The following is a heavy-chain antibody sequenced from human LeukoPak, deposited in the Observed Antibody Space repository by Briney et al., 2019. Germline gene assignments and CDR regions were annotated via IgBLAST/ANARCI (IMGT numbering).Heavy chain of an antibody. V-gene: IGHV2-5*08. CDR2: IYWDDDK. Sequence: TLSLTCTVSGGSVSRTSYYWSWIRQPPGKALEWLALIYWDDDKHYSPSLKSRLTITKDTSKNQVVLTMTNMDPVDTATYYCAHRPRGAAAGSFDYWGQGTLVTVSS. CDR1: GGSVSRTSYY. D-gene: IGHD6-13*01. CDR3: AHRPRGAAAGSFDY. J-gene: IGHJ4*02.